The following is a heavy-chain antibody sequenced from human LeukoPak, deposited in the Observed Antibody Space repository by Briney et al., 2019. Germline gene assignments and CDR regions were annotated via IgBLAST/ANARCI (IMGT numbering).Heavy chain of an antibody. D-gene: IGHD2-15*01. CDR3: AREKCSGGSCHSDSFDS. Sequence: GGSLRLSCAASGFTVSINYMSWVRQAPGTGLEWVSVIYSGGSTYYADSVKGRFTISRDNSKNTLYLQMNSLRAEDTAVYYCAREKCSGGSCHSDSFDSWGQGTLVTVSS. CDR1: GFTVSINY. CDR2: IYSGGST. V-gene: IGHV3-66*01. J-gene: IGHJ4*02.